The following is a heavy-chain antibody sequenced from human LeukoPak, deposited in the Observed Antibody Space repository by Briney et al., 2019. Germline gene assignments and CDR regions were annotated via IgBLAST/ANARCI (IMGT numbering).Heavy chain of an antibody. D-gene: IGHD3-10*01. CDR2: IDPSDSYT. CDR3: ARHAITMVRGILDY. J-gene: IGHJ4*02. V-gene: IGHV5-10-1*01. Sequence: GESLKISCKGSGYSFTSYWISWGRQMPRRGLEWMGRIDPSDSYTNYSPSFQGHVTISADKSISTAYLQWSSLKASDTAMYYCARHAITMVRGILDYWGQGTLVTVSS. CDR1: GYSFTSYW.